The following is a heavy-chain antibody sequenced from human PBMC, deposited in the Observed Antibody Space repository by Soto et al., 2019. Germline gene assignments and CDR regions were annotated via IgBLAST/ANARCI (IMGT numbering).Heavy chain of an antibody. V-gene: IGHV1-2*02. Sequence: QVQLVQSGAEVKKPGASVKVSCKASGYTFTGYYMHWVRQAPGQGLEWMGWINPNSGATNYAQKYQGRVTMTRDTSIRTAYMELSRLRSDDTAVYYCASSVRYCSGGSCQDYWGQGTLVTVSS. CDR3: ASSVRYCSGGSCQDY. CDR1: GYTFTGYY. J-gene: IGHJ4*02. D-gene: IGHD2-15*01. CDR2: INPNSGAT.